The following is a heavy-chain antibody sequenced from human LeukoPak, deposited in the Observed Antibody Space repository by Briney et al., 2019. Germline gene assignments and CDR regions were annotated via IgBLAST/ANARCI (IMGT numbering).Heavy chain of an antibody. CDR3: ATSYYYASGSLWSGMDV. J-gene: IGHJ6*04. V-gene: IGHV4-59*01. Sequence: SETLSLTCTVSGGSLSTYYWSWIRQPPGKGLEWIGYIYYSGSTDYNPSLKSRVTISVDTSKNQFSLKLSSVTAADTAVYYCATSYYYASGSLWSGMDVWGKGTTVIVSS. CDR2: IYYSGST. D-gene: IGHD3-10*01. CDR1: GGSLSTYY.